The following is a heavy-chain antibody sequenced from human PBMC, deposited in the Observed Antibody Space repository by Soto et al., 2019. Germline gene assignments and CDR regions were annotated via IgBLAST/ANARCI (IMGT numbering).Heavy chain of an antibody. CDR1: GGTFSSYA. Sequence: SVKVSCKASGGTFSSYAISWVRQAPGQGLEWMGGIIPIFGTANYAQKFQGRVTITADESTSTAYMELSSLRSEDTAMYFCATYYFGSGSYYRFDNWGQGTLVTVSS. V-gene: IGHV1-69*13. CDR3: ATYYFGSGSYYRFDN. D-gene: IGHD3-10*01. CDR2: IIPIFGTA. J-gene: IGHJ4*02.